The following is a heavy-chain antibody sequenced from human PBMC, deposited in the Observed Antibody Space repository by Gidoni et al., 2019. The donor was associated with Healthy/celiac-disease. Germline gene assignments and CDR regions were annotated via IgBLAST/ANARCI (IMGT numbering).Heavy chain of an antibody. V-gene: IGHV1-69*01. CDR2: IIPIFGTA. CDR3: ARDPPTDYYGSSGYYTTDAFDI. Sequence: EVKKPGSSVKVSCKASGGTFSSYAISWVRQAPGQGLEWMGGIIPIFGTANYAQKFQGRVTITADESTSTAYMELSSLRSEDTAVYYCARDPPTDYYGSSGYYTTDAFDIWGQGTMVTVSS. J-gene: IGHJ3*02. CDR1: GGTFSSYA. D-gene: IGHD3-22*01.